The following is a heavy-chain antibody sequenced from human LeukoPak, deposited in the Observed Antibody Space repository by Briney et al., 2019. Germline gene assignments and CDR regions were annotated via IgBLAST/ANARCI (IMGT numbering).Heavy chain of an antibody. CDR1: GFSLRTSAMG. Sequence: KESAPTLANPTQTLTLTCTFSGFSLRTSAMGVGWIRQPPGRALEWLALIYWNDDKRYSPSLKNRLTITKNTSKKQVVLTMTNMDPVDTATYYCARKIGAFGVWGQGTMVTVPS. CDR2: IYWNDDK. V-gene: IGHV2-5*01. CDR3: ARKIGAFGV. J-gene: IGHJ3*01. D-gene: IGHD2/OR15-2a*01.